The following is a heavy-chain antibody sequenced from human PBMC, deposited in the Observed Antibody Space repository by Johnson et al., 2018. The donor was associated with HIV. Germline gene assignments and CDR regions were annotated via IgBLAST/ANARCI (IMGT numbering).Heavy chain of an antibody. D-gene: IGHD1-26*01. CDR3: AKDRTGGSYPRAFDI. CDR1: GFTFDDYA. J-gene: IGHJ3*02. V-gene: IGHV3-9*01. Sequence: VQLVESGGGVVRPGGSLRLSCAASGFTFDDYAMHWVRQAPGKGLEWVSGISWNSGSIGYADSVKGRFTISRDNAKNSLYLQMNSLRAEDTALYYCAKDRTGGSYPRAFDIWGQGTMVTVSS. CDR2: ISWNSGSI.